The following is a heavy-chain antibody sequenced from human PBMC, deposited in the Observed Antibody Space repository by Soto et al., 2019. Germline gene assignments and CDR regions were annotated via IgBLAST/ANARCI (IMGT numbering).Heavy chain of an antibody. J-gene: IGHJ6*02. CDR1: GYPFTSYI. V-gene: IGHV1-18*04. Sequence: QVQLVQSGAEVKEPGASVKVSCRASGYPFTSYIFGWVRQAPGQGFEWMGWSSAYNGDTRYAKKFQGRVTMTADPYTDTAYMELRNLRSDDTGVYYCAREGAVVGSAVYYGMDVWGQGTMVTVS. D-gene: IGHD2-15*01. CDR3: AREGAVVGSAVYYGMDV. CDR2: SSAYNGDT.